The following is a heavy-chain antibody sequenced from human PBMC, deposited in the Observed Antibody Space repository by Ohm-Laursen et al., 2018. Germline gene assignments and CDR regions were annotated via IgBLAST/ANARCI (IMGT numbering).Heavy chain of an antibody. CDR2: INPKSGGT. CDR3: ARDIQQYQLPYFDY. CDR1: GYTFTGYY. D-gene: IGHD1-1*01. J-gene: IGHJ4*02. Sequence: GASVKVSCKASGYTFTGYYMHWVRQAPGQGLEWVGWINPKSGGTNYAQKFQGRVTMTSDTSLSTAYMELSRLTSDDTAMYYCARDIQQYQLPYFDYWGQGTLVTVSS. V-gene: IGHV1-2*02.